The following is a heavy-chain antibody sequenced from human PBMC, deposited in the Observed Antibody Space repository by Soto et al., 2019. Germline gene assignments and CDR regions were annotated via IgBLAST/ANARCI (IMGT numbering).Heavy chain of an antibody. J-gene: IGHJ4*02. CDR1: GFTFSSYS. CDR3: ARDRPVGSGNSQGYFDY. Sequence: GGSLRLSCAASGFTFSSYSMNWVRQAPGKGLEWVSYISSSSNTIYYADSVKGRFTISRDNAKNSLYLQMNSLRAEDTAVYYCARDRPVGSGNSQGYFDYWGQGTLVTVSS. D-gene: IGHD3-10*01. V-gene: IGHV3-48*01. CDR2: ISSSSNTI.